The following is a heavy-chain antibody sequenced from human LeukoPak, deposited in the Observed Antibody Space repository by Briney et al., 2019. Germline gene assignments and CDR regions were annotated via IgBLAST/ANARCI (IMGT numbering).Heavy chain of an antibody. D-gene: IGHD6-13*01. CDR3: AKEFLRAAADY. Sequence: GGSLRLSCAASGFTFSSYGMHWVRQAPGKGLEWVAVISYDGSNKYYADSVKGRFTISRDNSKNTLYLQMNSLRAEDTAVYYCAKEFLRAAADYWGQGTLVTVST. V-gene: IGHV3-30*18. CDR1: GFTFSSYG. J-gene: IGHJ4*02. CDR2: ISYDGSNK.